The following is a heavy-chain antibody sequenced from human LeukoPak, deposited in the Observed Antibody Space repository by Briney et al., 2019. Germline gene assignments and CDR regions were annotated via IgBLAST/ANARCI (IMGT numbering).Heavy chain of an antibody. V-gene: IGHV3-23*01. CDR3: AKDLLLAPITIFGSGYFSFDY. Sequence: GGSLRLSCAASGFTFSSYAMSWVRQAPGKGLEWVSAISGSGGSTYYADSVKGRFTIPRDNSKNTLYLQMNSLRAEDTAVYYCAKDLLLAPITIFGSGYFSFDYWGQGTLVTVSS. D-gene: IGHD3-3*01. CDR1: GFTFSSYA. CDR2: ISGSGGST. J-gene: IGHJ4*02.